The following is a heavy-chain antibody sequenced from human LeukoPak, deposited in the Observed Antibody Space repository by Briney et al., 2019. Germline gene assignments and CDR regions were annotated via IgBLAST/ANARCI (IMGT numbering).Heavy chain of an antibody. CDR2: ISSSNTI. CDR3: ARDQYYYGSGSYYNVVY. V-gene: IGHV3-48*01. Sequence: GGSLRLSCAASGFTFSSYSMNWVRQAPGKGLEWVSYISSSNTIYDADSVKGRFTISRDNAKNSLYLQMNSLRAEDTAVYYCARDQYYYGSGSYYNVVYWGQGTLVTVSS. CDR1: GFTFSSYS. J-gene: IGHJ4*02. D-gene: IGHD3-10*01.